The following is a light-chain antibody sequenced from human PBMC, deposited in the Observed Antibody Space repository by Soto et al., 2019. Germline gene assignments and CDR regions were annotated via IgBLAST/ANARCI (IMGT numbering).Light chain of an antibody. CDR3: QQYDNWPPFT. J-gene: IGKJ3*01. CDR1: QSVGSH. Sequence: EVIMEQSPVAVSVTQGERATLSCRASQSVGSHLAWYQQRPGQAPRLLIYGASYRATGIPPRFSGSGSGTDSTLTISSLQSEDFAVYYCQQYDNWPPFTFGPGTKVDI. CDR2: GAS. V-gene: IGKV3-15*01.